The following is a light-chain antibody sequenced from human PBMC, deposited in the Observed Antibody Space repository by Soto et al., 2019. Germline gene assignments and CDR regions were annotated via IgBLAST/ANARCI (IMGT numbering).Light chain of an antibody. J-gene: IGKJ4*01. CDR3: QHYNHLPPLS. CDR2: DAS. CDR1: QDIKNY. V-gene: IGKV1-33*01. Sequence: DIQMTQSPSSLSASVGDRVTNTCQASQDIKNYLNWYQQKPGKAPNLLIYDASNLKAGVPSRFSGSGSGTDFTFTISSLQPEDVATYYCQHYNHLPPLSFGGGTKVEI.